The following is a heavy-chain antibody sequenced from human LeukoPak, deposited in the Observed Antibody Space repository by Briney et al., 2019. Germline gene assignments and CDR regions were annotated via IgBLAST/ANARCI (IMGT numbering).Heavy chain of an antibody. CDR2: ISYNGNNK. V-gene: IGHV3-30*03. J-gene: IGHJ4*02. CDR1: GYTFTHYG. Sequence: PGGSLRLSCVISGYTFTHYGFHWVRQAPGKALEWVAYISYNGNNKYEDSVKGRFTISRDNSKSTLHLQMNSLRAGDTAVYYCARDPGSGYEGHFDYWGQGTLVTVSS. CDR3: ARDPGSGYEGHFDY. D-gene: IGHD5-12*01.